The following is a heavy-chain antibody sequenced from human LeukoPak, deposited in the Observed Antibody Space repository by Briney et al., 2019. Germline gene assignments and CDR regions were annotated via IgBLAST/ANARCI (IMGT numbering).Heavy chain of an antibody. CDR1: GYTFTSYG. J-gene: IGHJ4*02. CDR3: ATSVHRSGSYFDYFDY. CDR2: ISAYNGNT. Sequence: GASVKVSCKASGYTFTSYGISWVRQAPGQGLEWMGWISAYNGNTNYAQKFQGRVTITADESTSTAYMELSSLRSEDTAVYYCATSVHRSGSYFDYFDYWGQGTLVTVSS. V-gene: IGHV1-18*01. D-gene: IGHD3-10*01.